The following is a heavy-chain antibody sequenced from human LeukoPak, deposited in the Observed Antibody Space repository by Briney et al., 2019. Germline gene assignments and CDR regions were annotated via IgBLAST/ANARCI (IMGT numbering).Heavy chain of an antibody. CDR2: IKEDGSKK. J-gene: IGHJ4*02. Sequence: PGGSLRLSCAASGVPFSDYWMDWVRRAPGKGMEWVANIKEDGSKKSYADSVKGRFTISRDNAKSSLYLQMNSLRADDTAVYYCSRSLDYWGQGALVTVSS. V-gene: IGHV3-7*01. CDR1: GVPFSDYW. CDR3: SRSLDY.